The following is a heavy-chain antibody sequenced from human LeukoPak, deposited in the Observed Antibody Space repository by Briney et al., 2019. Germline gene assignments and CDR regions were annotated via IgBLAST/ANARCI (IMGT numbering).Heavy chain of an antibody. J-gene: IGHJ5*02. Sequence: ASVKVSCKASGYTFTGYYMHWVRQAPGQGLEWMGWINPNSGGTNYAQKFQGRVTMTRDTSISTAYMELSRLRSDDTAVYYCARAGHSVSYYRNWFVPWGQGTLVTVSS. CDR1: GYTFTGYY. CDR2: INPNSGGT. D-gene: IGHD1-26*01. CDR3: ARAGHSVSYYRNWFVP. V-gene: IGHV1-2*02.